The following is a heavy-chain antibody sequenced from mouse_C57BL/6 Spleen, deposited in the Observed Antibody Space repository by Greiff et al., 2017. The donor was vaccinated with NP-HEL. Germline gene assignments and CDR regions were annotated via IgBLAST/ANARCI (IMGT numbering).Heavy chain of an antibody. CDR3: TRQGYGNYPYYYAMDY. CDR2: IDPETGGT. V-gene: IGHV1-15*01. CDR1: GYTFTDYE. J-gene: IGHJ4*01. D-gene: IGHD2-10*02. Sequence: QVQLKESGAELVRPGASVTLSCKASGYTFTDYEMHWVKQTPVHGLEWIGAIDPETGGTAYNQKFKGKAILTADKSSSTAYMALRSLTSEDSAVYYCTRQGYGNYPYYYAMDYWGQGTSVTVSA.